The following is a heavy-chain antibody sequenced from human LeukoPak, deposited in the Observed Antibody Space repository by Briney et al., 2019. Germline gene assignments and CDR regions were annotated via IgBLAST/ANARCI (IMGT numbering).Heavy chain of an antibody. CDR1: GGTFSSYA. Sequence: SVKVSCKASGGTFSSYAISWVRQAPGQGLEWMGGIIPIFGTANYAQKFQGRVTITADKSTSTAYMELSSLRSEDTAVYYCARADTIFGVVMDYYYYMDVWGKGTTVTVSS. CDR2: IIPIFGTA. CDR3: ARADTIFGVVMDYYYYMDV. V-gene: IGHV1-69*06. J-gene: IGHJ6*03. D-gene: IGHD3-3*01.